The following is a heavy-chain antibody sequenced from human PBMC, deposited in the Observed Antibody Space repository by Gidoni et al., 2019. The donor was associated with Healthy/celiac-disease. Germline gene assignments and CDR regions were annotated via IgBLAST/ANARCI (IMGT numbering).Heavy chain of an antibody. D-gene: IGHD3-22*01. J-gene: IGHJ2*01. Sequence: DSVKGRFTISRDNAKNSLYLQMNSLRAEDTAVYYCARDKYYDSSCYNYYWYFDIWGRGTLVTVSS. CDR3: ARDKYYDSSCYNYYWYFDI. V-gene: IGHV3-11*01.